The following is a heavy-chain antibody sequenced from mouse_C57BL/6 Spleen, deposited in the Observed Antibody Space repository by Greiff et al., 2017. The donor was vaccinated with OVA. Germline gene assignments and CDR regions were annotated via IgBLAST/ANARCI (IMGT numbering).Heavy chain of an antibody. J-gene: IGHJ1*03. D-gene: IGHD1-1*01. CDR2: IYPRSGNT. CDR3: ARSRYYGSSDWYVDV. CDR1: GYTFTSYG. V-gene: IGHV1-81*01. Sequence: QVQLQQSGAELARPGASVKLSCKASGYTFTSYGISWVKQRTGQGLEWIGEIYPRSGNTYYNEKFKGKATLTADKSSSTAYMELRSLTSEDSAVYFCARSRYYGSSDWYVDVWGTGTTVTVSS.